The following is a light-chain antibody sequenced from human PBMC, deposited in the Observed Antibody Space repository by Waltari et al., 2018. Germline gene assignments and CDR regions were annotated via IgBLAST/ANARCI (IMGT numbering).Light chain of an antibody. CDR2: EVV. Sequence: QSVLTHPASVSGSPGQSITLSSTGPTSDVGVYDDVSGYQQSPAKAPTLIIYEVVKRPSGVPTRFSASRSDNTASLTISGLQAEDVGDYYCCSYKRGATWVFGGGTALTVL. J-gene: IGLJ3*02. V-gene: IGLV2-14*01. CDR1: TSDVGVYDD. CDR3: CSYKRGATWV.